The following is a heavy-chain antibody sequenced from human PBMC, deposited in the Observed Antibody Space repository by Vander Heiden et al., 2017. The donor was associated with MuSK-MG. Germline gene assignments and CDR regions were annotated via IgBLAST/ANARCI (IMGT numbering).Heavy chain of an antibody. D-gene: IGHD4-17*01. CDR1: GFTFSTYS. J-gene: IGHJ5*02. CDR2: ISSSSSTI. V-gene: IGHV3-48*02. CDR3: ARDATLRWYKYNWFDP. Sequence: EVQLVESGGGLVQPGGSLRLSCAASGFTFSTYSMNWVRQAPGKGLEWVSYISSSSSTIYYADSVQGRFTISRDNAKNSLYLQMNSLRDEDTAVYYCARDATLRWYKYNWFDPWGQGTLVTVSS.